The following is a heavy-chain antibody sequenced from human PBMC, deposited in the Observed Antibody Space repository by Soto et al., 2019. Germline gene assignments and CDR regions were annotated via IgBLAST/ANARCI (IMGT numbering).Heavy chain of an antibody. Sequence: QVQLVQSGAEVKKPGSSVKVSCKASGVTFSSYAISWVRQAPGQGLEWMGGIIPIFGTANYAQKCQGRVTLTADEATSVAYMELSSLRSEGKAVYYWAGDGSITGTRYCFDPWGQGTLVTVSS. V-gene: IGHV1-69*01. CDR1: GVTFSSYA. CDR3: AGDGSITGTRYCFDP. D-gene: IGHD1-7*01. CDR2: IIPIFGTA. J-gene: IGHJ5*02.